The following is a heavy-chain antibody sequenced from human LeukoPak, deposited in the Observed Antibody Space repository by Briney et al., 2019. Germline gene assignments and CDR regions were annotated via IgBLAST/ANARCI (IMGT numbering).Heavy chain of an antibody. J-gene: IGHJ4*02. CDR3: ARPESGCSYGYYIY. CDR1: EDSFTNYW. D-gene: IGHD5-18*01. V-gene: IGHV5-51*01. Sequence: GESLKISCKCSEDSFTNYWIGWVRQMPGKGLEYMRIIYPGDSDTRYSPSFQGQVTISADKSTNTAYLQWSSLKASDTAMYYCARPESGCSYGYYIYWGQRTLVTVSS. CDR2: IYPGDSDT.